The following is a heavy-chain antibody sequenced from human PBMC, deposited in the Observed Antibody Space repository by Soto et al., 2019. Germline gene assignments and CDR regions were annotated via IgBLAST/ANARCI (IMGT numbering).Heavy chain of an antibody. Sequence: EVQLLESGGGLVQPGGSLRLSCAASGFTFSSYAMSWVRQAPGKGLEWVSAISGSGSSTYYADSVKGRFTISRDNSKNTLYLQMNSLRAEDTAVYYCAKGGGKARLNYGMDVWGQGTTVTVSS. CDR2: ISGSGSST. V-gene: IGHV3-23*01. J-gene: IGHJ6*02. CDR1: GFTFSSYA. D-gene: IGHD2-15*01. CDR3: AKGGGKARLNYGMDV.